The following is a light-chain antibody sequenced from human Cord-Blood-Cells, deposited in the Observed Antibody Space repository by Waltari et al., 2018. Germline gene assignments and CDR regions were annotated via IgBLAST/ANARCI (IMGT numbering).Light chain of an antibody. CDR2: DVS. CDR3: RSYAGSYTFGV. V-gene: IGLV2-11*01. Sequence: QSALTQPRSVSGSPGQSVTISCTGTSSDVGGYNYVSWYQQHPGKAPKLMIYDVSKRPSGVPDPFSGSKSDNTASLTISGLQAEDGADYYCRSYAGSYTFGVFGGGTKLPVL. J-gene: IGLJ3*02. CDR1: SSDVGGYNY.